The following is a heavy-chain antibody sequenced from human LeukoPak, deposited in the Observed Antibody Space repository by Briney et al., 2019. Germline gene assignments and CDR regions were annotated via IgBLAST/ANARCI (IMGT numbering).Heavy chain of an antibody. CDR1: GYTFTSYG. CDR3: ARDFPPPYDYGDGGEDWFSRVYYYYYGMDV. D-gene: IGHD4-17*01. Sequence: ASVKVSCKASGYTFTSYGISWVRQAPGQGLEWMGWISAYNGNTNYAQKLQGRVTMTTDTSTSTAYMELRSLRSDDTAVYYCARDFPPPYDYGDGGEDWFSRVYYYYYGMDVWGQGTTVTVSS. J-gene: IGHJ6*02. V-gene: IGHV1-18*01. CDR2: ISAYNGNT.